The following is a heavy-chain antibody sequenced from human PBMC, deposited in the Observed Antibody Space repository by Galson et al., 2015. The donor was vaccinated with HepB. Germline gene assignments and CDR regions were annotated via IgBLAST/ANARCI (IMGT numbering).Heavy chain of an antibody. V-gene: IGHV3-30-3*01. Sequence: SLRLSCAASGFTFSSYAMHWVRQAPGRGLEWVAVISYDGSNKYYADSVKGRFTISRDNSKNTLYLQMNSLRAEDTAVYYCARHHSTRVNWGQGTLVTVSS. CDR2: ISYDGSNK. J-gene: IGHJ4*02. D-gene: IGHD2-2*01. CDR3: ARHHSTRVN. CDR1: GFTFSSYA.